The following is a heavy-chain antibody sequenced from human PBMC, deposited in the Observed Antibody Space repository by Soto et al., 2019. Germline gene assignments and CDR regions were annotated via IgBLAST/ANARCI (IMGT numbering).Heavy chain of an antibody. CDR3: ARVGRYYYDSSGYYYFDY. V-gene: IGHV4-4*02. Sequence: PSETLSLTCAVSGGSISSSNWWSWVRQPPGKGLEWIGEIYHSGSTNYNPSLKSRVTISVDKSKNQFSLKLSSVTAADTAVYYCARVGRYYYDSSGYYYFDYWGQGTLVTVS. J-gene: IGHJ4*02. CDR2: IYHSGST. D-gene: IGHD3-22*01. CDR1: GGSISSSNW.